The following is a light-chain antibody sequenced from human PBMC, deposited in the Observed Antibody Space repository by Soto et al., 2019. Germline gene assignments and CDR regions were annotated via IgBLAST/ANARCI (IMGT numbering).Light chain of an antibody. J-gene: IGKJ4*01. CDR2: DAS. CDR1: QSVSSY. V-gene: IGKV3D-15*01. CDR3: QQYHTWPIT. Sequence: EIVLTQSPATLSLSPGERATLSCRASQSVSSYLAWYQQKPGQAPRLLIHDASSRATGIPDRFSGSGSGTEFTLTISSLQSEDCAIYYCQQYHTWPITFGGGTKVDIK.